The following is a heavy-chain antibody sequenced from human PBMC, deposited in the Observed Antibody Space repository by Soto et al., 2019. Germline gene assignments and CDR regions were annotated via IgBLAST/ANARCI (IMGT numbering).Heavy chain of an antibody. D-gene: IGHD2-2*02. J-gene: IGHJ6*02. V-gene: IGHV1-69*13. Sequence: SVKVSCKASGGTFSSYAISWVRQAPGQGLEWMGGIIPIFGTANYAQKFQGRVTITADESTSTAYMELSSLRSEDTAVYYCAREEIRYCSSTSCYTTRPTYYYYGMDVWGQGTTVTVSS. CDR2: IIPIFGTA. CDR1: GGTFSSYA. CDR3: AREEIRYCSSTSCYTTRPTYYYYGMDV.